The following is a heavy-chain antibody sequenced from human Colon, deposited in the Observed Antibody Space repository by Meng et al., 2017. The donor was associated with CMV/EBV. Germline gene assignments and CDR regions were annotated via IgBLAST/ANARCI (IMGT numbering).Heavy chain of an antibody. V-gene: IGHV1-69*06. Sequence: TFKNYAMGWVRQAPGKGLEWMGVIISVDGTTKYAEKFRDRVTITADKSTTTAYLEMSSLRSDDTALYYCATPVKYYAAWGGYPPFDFWGQGTLVTVSS. D-gene: IGHD3-3*01. J-gene: IGHJ4*02. CDR1: TFKNYA. CDR2: IISVDGTT. CDR3: ATPVKYYAAWGGYPPFDF.